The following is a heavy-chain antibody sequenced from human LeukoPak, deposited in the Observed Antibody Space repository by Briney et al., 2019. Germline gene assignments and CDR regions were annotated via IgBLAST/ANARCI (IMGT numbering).Heavy chain of an antibody. J-gene: IGHJ4*02. D-gene: IGHD4-11*01. CDR2: ISSSGSTI. V-gene: IGHV3-48*03. Sequence: GGSLRLSCAASGFTFSSYEMNWVRQAPGKGLEWVSYISSSGSTIYYADSVKGRFTISRDNAKNSLYLQMNSLRAEDTAVYYCARTLTTSEGLSTVSSPVGYWGQGTLVTVYS. CDR1: GFTFSSYE. CDR3: ARTLTTSEGLSTVSSPVGY.